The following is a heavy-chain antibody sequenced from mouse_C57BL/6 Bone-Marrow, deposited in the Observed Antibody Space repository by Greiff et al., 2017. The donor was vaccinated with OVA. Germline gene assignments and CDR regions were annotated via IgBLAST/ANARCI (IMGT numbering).Heavy chain of an antibody. D-gene: IGHD2-4*01. J-gene: IGHJ3*01. CDR3: ASLYYDSFAY. V-gene: IGHV1-26*01. Sequence: EVQLQQSGPELVKPGASVKISCKASGYTFTDYYMNWVTQSHGKSLEWIGDINPNNGGTSYNQKFKGKATLTVDKSSSTAYMELRSLTSEDSAVYYCASLYYDSFAYWGQGTLVTVSA. CDR1: GYTFTDYY. CDR2: INPNNGGT.